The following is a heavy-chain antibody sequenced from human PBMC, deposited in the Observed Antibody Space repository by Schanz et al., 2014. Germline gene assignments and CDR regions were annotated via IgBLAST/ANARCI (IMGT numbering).Heavy chain of an antibody. J-gene: IGHJ1*01. D-gene: IGHD2-2*01. CDR2: MSWNAGSL. V-gene: IGHV3-9*01. Sequence: EVQLVESGGGLVQPGRSLRLSCVASGFRFDDYAMHGVRQAPGKGLEWVSGMSWNAGSLGYGDTVKGRFTISRDNAKNSLYLQMNSLRAEDTALYYCARDTAQSCIGPSCFEYLQHWGQGALVTVSS. CDR3: ARDTAQSCIGPSCFEYLQH. CDR1: GFRFDDYA.